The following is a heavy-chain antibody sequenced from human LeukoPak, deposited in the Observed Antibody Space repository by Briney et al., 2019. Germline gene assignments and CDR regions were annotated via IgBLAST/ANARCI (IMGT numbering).Heavy chain of an antibody. CDR3: ARTIAVAGYYYYYYMDV. CDR1: GYTFTSYG. Sequence: ASVKVSCKASGYTFTSYGISWVRQAPGQGLEWMGIINPSGGSTSYAQKFQGRVTMTRDTSTSTVYMELSSLRSEDTAVYYCARTIAVAGYYYYYYMDVWGKGTTVTVSS. J-gene: IGHJ6*03. CDR2: INPSGGST. V-gene: IGHV1-46*03. D-gene: IGHD6-19*01.